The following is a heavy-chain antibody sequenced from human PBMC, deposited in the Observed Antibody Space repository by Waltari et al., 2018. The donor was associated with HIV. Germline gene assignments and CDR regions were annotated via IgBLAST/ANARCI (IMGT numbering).Heavy chain of an antibody. CDR3: ARGQYYSMDV. J-gene: IGHJ6*02. D-gene: IGHD3-10*01. CDR2: INRDGSTI. CDR1: GFPFSSFW. V-gene: IGHV3-74*01. Sequence: EVQLVESGGGLVQPGGSLSLSCSASGFPFSSFWMTWVRQAPGKGLVWVAGINRDGSTIRYADSVKGRFTISRDNAKNTLYLQMNSLRAEDTALYYCARGQYYSMDVWGQGTTVTVSS.